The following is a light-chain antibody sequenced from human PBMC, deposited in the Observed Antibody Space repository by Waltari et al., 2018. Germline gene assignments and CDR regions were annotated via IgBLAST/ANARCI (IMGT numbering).Light chain of an antibody. CDR2: DDN. Sequence: SYVLTQPPSVSVAPGKTARITCGADNIGGQSVHWYQQRPGQAPVLVIYDDNDRPSGIPERFSASNSGNTATLTISRVEVGDEADYCCQVWDGSSDHPVFGGGTKLTV. J-gene: IGLJ2*01. CDR3: QVWDGSSDHPV. V-gene: IGLV3-21*04. CDR1: NIGGQS.